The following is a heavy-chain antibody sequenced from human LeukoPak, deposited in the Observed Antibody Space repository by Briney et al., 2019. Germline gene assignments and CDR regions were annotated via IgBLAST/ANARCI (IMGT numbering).Heavy chain of an antibody. Sequence: LSLTCTVSGGSISSGSYYWSWVRQAPGKGLEWVSAISGSGVSTYYADSVKGRFTISRDNSKNTLYLQMNSLRAEDTAVYYCVKDRPTWPIDYWGQGTLVTVSS. V-gene: IGHV3-23*01. CDR2: ISGSGVST. CDR3: VKDRPTWPIDY. CDR1: GGSISSGSYY. J-gene: IGHJ4*02. D-gene: IGHD5-12*01.